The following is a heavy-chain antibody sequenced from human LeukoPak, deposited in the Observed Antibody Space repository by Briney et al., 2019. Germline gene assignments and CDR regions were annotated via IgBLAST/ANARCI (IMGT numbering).Heavy chain of an antibody. V-gene: IGHV3-72*01. Sequence: PGGSLRLSCAASGFTFSDHYMDWVRQAPGKGLEWVGRTRNKANSYTTEYAASVKGRFTISRDDSKNSLYLQMNSLKTEDTAVYYCASGYDNFDYWGQGTLVTVSS. D-gene: IGHD5-12*01. CDR1: GFTFSDHY. CDR3: ASGYDNFDY. J-gene: IGHJ4*02. CDR2: TRNKANSYTT.